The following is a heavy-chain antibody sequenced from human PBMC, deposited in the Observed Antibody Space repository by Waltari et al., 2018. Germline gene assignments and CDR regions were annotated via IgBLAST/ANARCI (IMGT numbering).Heavy chain of an antibody. CDR3: AADAPGIAALC. CDR1: GFTFSSYW. CDR2: ISSDGSST. V-gene: IGHV3-74*01. D-gene: IGHD6-13*01. Sequence: EVQLVESGGGLVQPGGSLRLSCAASGFTFSSYWMHWVRQAPGKGLVWVSRISSDGSSTSYADSVKGRFTISRDNAKNTLYLQMNSLRAEDTAVYYCAADAPGIAALCWGQGTLVTVSS. J-gene: IGHJ4*02.